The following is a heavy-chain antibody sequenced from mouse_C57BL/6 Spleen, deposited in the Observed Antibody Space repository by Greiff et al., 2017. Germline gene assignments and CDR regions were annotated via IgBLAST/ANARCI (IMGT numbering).Heavy chain of an antibody. CDR1: GYTFTDYE. V-gene: IGHV1-15*01. D-gene: IGHD1-1*01. CDR2: IDPETGGT. CDR3: TREYGSSEAWFAY. Sequence: VQLQESGAELVRPGASVTLSCKASGYTFTDYEMHWVKQTPVHGLEWIGAIDPETGGTAYNQKFKGKAILTADKSSSTAYMELRSLTSEDSAVYYCTREYGSSEAWFAYWGQGTLVTVSA. J-gene: IGHJ3*01.